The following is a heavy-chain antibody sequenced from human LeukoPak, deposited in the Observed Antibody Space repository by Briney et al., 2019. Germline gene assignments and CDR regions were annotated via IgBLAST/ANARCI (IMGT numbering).Heavy chain of an antibody. J-gene: IGHJ4*02. D-gene: IGHD3-9*01. CDR1: GFTFSNYG. Sequence: GGSLRLSCAVSGFTFSNYGMHWVRQAPGKGLEWLALIWYDGRTKFHADSVKGRFTVSRDNAKNSLYLQMNSLRVEDTAVYYCAREKGLRYFDHGGQGTVVTVSS. V-gene: IGHV3-33*01. CDR2: IWYDGRTK. CDR3: AREKGLRYFDH.